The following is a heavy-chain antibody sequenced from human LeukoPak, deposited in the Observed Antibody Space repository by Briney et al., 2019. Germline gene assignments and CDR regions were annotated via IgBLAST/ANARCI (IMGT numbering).Heavy chain of an antibody. V-gene: IGHV3-66*01. J-gene: IGHJ4*02. D-gene: IGHD2-21*02. Sequence: GGSLRLSGAASGFTVSSNYMSWVRQAPGKGLEWVSVIYSGGSTYYADSVKGRFTISRDNSKNTLYLQMNSLRAEDTAVYYCARSRYCGGDCYSRIDYWGQGTLVTVSS. CDR2: IYSGGST. CDR1: GFTVSSNY. CDR3: ARSRYCGGDCYSRIDY.